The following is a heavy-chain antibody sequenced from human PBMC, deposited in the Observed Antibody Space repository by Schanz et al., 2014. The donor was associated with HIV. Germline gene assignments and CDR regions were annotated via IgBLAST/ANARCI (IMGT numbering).Heavy chain of an antibody. D-gene: IGHD1-1*01. J-gene: IGHJ6*02. CDR1: GGTSSIYA. V-gene: IGHV1-69*06. CDR3: ARDIKYDDPFQYGMDV. Sequence: QVQLVQSGAEVKKPGSSVKVACKASGGTSSIYAISWVRQAPGQGLEWMGGIIPLSGTPFYAQKFQGRVAITADNSTGTVYMDLGSLTSEDTAVYFCARDIKYDDPFQYGMDVWGQGTTVSVSS. CDR2: IIPLSGTP.